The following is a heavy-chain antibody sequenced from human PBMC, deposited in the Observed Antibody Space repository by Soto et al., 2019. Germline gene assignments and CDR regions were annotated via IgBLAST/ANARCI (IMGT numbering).Heavy chain of an antibody. CDR1: GYTFTSYG. D-gene: IGHD3-3*01. CDR3: ARDARHYDFWCGYSVSGGMDV. CDR2: ISAYNGNT. J-gene: IGHJ6*02. V-gene: IGHV1-18*01. Sequence: ASVKVSCKASGYTFTSYGISWVRQAPGQGLEWMGWISAYNGNTNYAQKLQGRVTMTTDTSTSTAYMELRSLRSDDTAVYYCARDARHYDFWCGYSVSGGMDVWGQGTTVTVSS.